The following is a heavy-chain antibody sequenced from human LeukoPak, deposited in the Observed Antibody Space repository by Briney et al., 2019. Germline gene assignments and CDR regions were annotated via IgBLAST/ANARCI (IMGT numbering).Heavy chain of an antibody. CDR3: ARDLRGSSCYDY. CDR2: IYYSGST. V-gene: IGHV4-59*01. Sequence: PSETLSLTCTVSGGSMSSYYWSWIRQTPGKGPEWIGYIYYSGSTNYNPSLKSRVTISVDTSKNQFSLKLSSVTAADTAVYYCARDLRGSSCYDYWGQGTLVIVSS. D-gene: IGHD2-2*01. CDR1: GGSMSSYY. J-gene: IGHJ4*02.